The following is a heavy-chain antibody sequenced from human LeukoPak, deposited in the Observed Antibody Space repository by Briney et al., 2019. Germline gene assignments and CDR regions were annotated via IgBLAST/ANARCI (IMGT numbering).Heavy chain of an antibody. D-gene: IGHD5-18*01. CDR2: ISYDGSNK. J-gene: IGHJ3*02. CDR3: ARDSSSSVQLWLVGAFDI. CDR1: GFTFSSYA. V-gene: IGHV3-30*04. Sequence: GGSLRLSCAASGFTFSSYAMHWVRQAPGKGLEWVAVISYDGSNKYYADSVKGRFTISRDNSKNTLYLQMNSLRAEDTAVYYCARDSSSSVQLWLVGAFDIWGQGTMVTVSS.